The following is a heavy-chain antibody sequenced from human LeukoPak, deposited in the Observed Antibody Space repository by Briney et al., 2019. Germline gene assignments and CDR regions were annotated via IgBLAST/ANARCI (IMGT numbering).Heavy chain of an antibody. CDR3: AKSTAPAGYYLDY. CDR2: ISYDGSNK. Sequence: GGSLRLSCAASGFTFSSYAMHWVRQAPGKGLEWVAVISYDGSNKYYADSVKGRFTISRDNSKNTLYLQMNSLRGEDTAVYYCAKSTAPAGYYLDYWGQGILVTVSS. D-gene: IGHD2-2*01. J-gene: IGHJ4*02. CDR1: GFTFSSYA. V-gene: IGHV3-30-3*02.